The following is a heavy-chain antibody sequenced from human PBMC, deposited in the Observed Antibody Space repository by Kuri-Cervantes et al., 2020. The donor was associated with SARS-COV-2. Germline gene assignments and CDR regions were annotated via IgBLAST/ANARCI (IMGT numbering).Heavy chain of an antibody. J-gene: IGHJ6*03. CDR1: GGSISSGSYY. CDR2: IYTSGST. Sequence: LRLSCTVPGGSISSGSYYWSWIRQPAGKELEWIGRIYTSGSTNYNPSLKSRVTISVDTSKNQFSLKLSSVTAADTAVYYCGRHGSFSPLYYYYYYMDVWGKGTTVTVSS. D-gene: IGHD2/OR15-2a*01. V-gene: IGHV4-61*02. CDR3: GRHGSFSPLYYYYYYMDV.